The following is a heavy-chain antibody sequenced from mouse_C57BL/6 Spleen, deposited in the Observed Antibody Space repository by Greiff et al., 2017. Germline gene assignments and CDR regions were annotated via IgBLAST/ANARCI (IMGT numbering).Heavy chain of an antibody. Sequence: VQLQQSGAELVKPGASVKLSCKASGYTFTSYWMHWVKQRPGQGLEWIGMIHPNSGSTNYNEKFKSKATLTVDKSSSTAYMQLSSLTSEDSAVYYCARSTVVAGFDYWGQGTTLTVSS. D-gene: IGHD1-1*01. V-gene: IGHV1-64*01. CDR1: GYTFTSYW. CDR3: ARSTVVAGFDY. CDR2: IHPNSGST. J-gene: IGHJ2*01.